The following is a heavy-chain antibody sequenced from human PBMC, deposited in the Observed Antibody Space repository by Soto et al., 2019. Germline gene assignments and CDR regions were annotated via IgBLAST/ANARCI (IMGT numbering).Heavy chain of an antibody. CDR3: ARGGSSWALFDY. Sequence: QLQLQESGSGLVKPSQTLSLTCAVSGGSISSGGYSWNWIRQPPGKGLEWMAYIYPSGSTYYNPSLESRVTTSVDTSKNQFSLKLNSVTAADTAVYYCARGGSSWALFDYWGQGTLVTVSS. J-gene: IGHJ4*02. CDR1: GGSISSGGYS. D-gene: IGHD6-13*01. V-gene: IGHV4-30-2*01. CDR2: IYPSGST.